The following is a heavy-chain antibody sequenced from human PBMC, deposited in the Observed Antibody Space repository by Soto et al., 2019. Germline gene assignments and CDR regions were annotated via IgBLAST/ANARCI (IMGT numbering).Heavy chain of an antibody. J-gene: IGHJ5*02. D-gene: IGHD3-10*01. CDR2: INQSRST. CDR3: ARESSDYGSGSHYKRCFDP. CDR1: GGSFSCYY. V-gene: IGHV4-34*01. Sequence: SEALTVTCAGYGGSFSCYYWSGMRQPAWKGLEWIGEINQSRSTNYNPSLKSRVTTSVDTSRNQCSLKLSSVTAADTVVYYCARESSDYGSGSHYKRCFDPWGQGTLVTVS.